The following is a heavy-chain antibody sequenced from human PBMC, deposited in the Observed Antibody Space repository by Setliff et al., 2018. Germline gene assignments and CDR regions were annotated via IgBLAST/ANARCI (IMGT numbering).Heavy chain of an antibody. V-gene: IGHV1-2*06. D-gene: IGHD6-13*01. CDR2: INPNSGGT. J-gene: IGHJ5*02. CDR1: GYTFTGYY. CDR3: ARTGYRLAHWFDP. Sequence: ASVKVSCKASGYTFTGYYIHWVRQAPGQGLEWMGRINPNSGGTNYAQKFQGRVTMTRDTSISTAYMELRSLRSDDTAVYYCARTGYRLAHWFDPWGQGTLVTVSS.